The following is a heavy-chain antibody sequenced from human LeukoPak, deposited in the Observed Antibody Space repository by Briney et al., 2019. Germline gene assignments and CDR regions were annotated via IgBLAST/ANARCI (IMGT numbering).Heavy chain of an antibody. CDR2: ISGGGGHI. J-gene: IGHJ6*02. D-gene: IGHD3-22*01. CDR3: ARIVVTPRYGMDV. V-gene: IGHV3-11*04. CDR1: GFTFSDYY. Sequence: GGSLRLSCAASGFTFSDYYMSWIRRAPGTGLEWVSSISGGGGHIFYADSVKGRFTIFRDNSKNSLYLQMNSLRAEDTAVYFCARIVVTPRYGMDVWGQGTTVTVSS.